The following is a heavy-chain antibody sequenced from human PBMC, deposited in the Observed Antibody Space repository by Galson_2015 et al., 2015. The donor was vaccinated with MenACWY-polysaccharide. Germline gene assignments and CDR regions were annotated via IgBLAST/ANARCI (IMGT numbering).Heavy chain of an antibody. CDR3: ARAAAQAAGTTYY. CDR2: IIPIFGTA. D-gene: IGHD4-17*01. V-gene: IGHV1-69*13. J-gene: IGHJ4*02. CDR1: GGTFSSYD. Sequence: SVKVSCKASGGTFSSYDISWVRQAPGQGLEWMGGIIPIFGTAKYAQKFQGRVTITADESTSTAYMELSSLRSEDTAVYYCARAAAQAAGTTYYWGQGTLVTVSS.